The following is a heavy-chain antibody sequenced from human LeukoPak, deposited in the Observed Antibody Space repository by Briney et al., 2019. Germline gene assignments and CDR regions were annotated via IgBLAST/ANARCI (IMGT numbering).Heavy chain of an antibody. J-gene: IGHJ4*02. CDR2: IFYSGST. CDR3: ARHTCSGGSCYYIDY. Sequence: SETLPLTCTVSGGSINNYYWGWIRQPPGKGLEWIGSIFYSGSTYYNPSLKSRVTISVDTSKNQFSLKLSSVTAADTSVYYCARHTCSGGSCYYIDYWGQGTLVTVSS. D-gene: IGHD2-15*01. CDR1: GGSINNYY. V-gene: IGHV4-39*01.